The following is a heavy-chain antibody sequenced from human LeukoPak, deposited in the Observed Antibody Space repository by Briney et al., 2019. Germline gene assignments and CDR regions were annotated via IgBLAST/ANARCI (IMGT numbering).Heavy chain of an antibody. CDR3: AREGYSYGHDY. CDR2: ISSRSSYI. CDR1: GFTFSSYS. J-gene: IGHJ4*02. V-gene: IGHV3-21*01. D-gene: IGHD5-18*01. Sequence: PGGSLRLSCAASGFTFSSYSMNWVRQAPGKGLEWVSSISSRSSYIFYAESLKGRFTISRDNAKNSLYLQMNSLGGEDTAVYYCAREGYSYGHDYWGQGTLVTVSS.